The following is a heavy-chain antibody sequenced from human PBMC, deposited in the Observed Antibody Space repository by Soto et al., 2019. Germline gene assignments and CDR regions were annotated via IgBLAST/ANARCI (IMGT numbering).Heavy chain of an antibody. CDR3: AKELQRSFDY. CDR2: ISYDGSNK. Sequence: QVQLVESGGGVVQPGRSLRLSCAASGFIFSSYAMHWVRQAPGEGLEWVAVISYDGSNKYYADSVKGRFTISRDNSKNTLYLQMNSLRAEDTAVYYCAKELQRSFDYWGQGSLVTVSS. V-gene: IGHV3-30-3*02. CDR1: GFIFSSYA. J-gene: IGHJ4*02. D-gene: IGHD2-21*02.